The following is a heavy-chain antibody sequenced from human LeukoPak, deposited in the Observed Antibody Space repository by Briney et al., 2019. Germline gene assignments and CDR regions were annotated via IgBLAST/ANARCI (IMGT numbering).Heavy chain of an antibody. CDR2: IIPIFGTA. J-gene: IGHJ3*02. Sequence: ASVKVSRKASGGTFSSYAISWVRQAPGQGLEWMGRIIPIFGTANYAQKFQGRVTITTDESTSTAYMELSSLRSEDTAVYYCARGGYYDSSGLGVSFAFDIWGQGTMVTVSS. CDR1: GGTFSSYA. CDR3: ARGGYYDSSGLGVSFAFDI. D-gene: IGHD3-22*01. V-gene: IGHV1-69*05.